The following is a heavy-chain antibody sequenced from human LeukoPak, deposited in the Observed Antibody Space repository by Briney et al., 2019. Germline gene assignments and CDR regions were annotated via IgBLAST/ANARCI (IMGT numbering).Heavy chain of an antibody. CDR3: ARTGSGWDTAPRFDY. CDR2: IYATGST. Sequence: SETLSLTCTVSGGSISGYYWSWLRQPAGKGLEWIGRIYATGSTDYNPSLKSRVTMSVDGSKNQVSLRLNSVTAADTAVYYCARTGSGWDTAPRFDYWGQETLVTVSS. J-gene: IGHJ4*02. V-gene: IGHV4-4*07. D-gene: IGHD6-19*01. CDR1: GGSISGYY.